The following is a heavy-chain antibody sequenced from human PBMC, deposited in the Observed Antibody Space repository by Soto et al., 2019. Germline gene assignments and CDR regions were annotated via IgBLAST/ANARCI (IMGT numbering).Heavy chain of an antibody. CDR1: GFTFGDYA. D-gene: IGHD2-15*01. CDR2: IRSKAYGGTT. Sequence: GGSLRLSCTASGFTFGDYAMSWFRQAPGKGLEWVGFIRSKAYGGTTEYAASVKGRFTISRDDSKSIAYLQMNSLKTEDTAVYYCTRDARLVVAANLYFQHWGQGTLVTVSS. V-gene: IGHV3-49*03. J-gene: IGHJ1*01. CDR3: TRDARLVVAANLYFQH.